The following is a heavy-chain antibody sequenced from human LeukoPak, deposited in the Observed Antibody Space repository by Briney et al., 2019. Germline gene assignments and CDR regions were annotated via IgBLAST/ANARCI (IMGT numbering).Heavy chain of an antibody. V-gene: IGHV3-53*01. CDR2: IYSGGST. J-gene: IGHJ4*02. CDR1: GFTVSSNY. D-gene: IGHD5-18*01. Sequence: GGSLRLSCAASGFTVSSNYMSWVRQAPGKGLEWVSVIYSGGSTYYADSVKGRFTISRDNSKNTLYLQVNSLRVEDTGVYFCARGGSDTAMAHDYWGQGILVTVSS. CDR3: ARGGSDTAMAHDY.